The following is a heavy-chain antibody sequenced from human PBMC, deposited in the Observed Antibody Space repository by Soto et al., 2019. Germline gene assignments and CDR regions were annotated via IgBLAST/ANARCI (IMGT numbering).Heavy chain of an antibody. D-gene: IGHD3-16*01. CDR3: ARDLRFGPEEYLDF. J-gene: IGHJ4*02. CDR2: IYSSGTT. V-gene: IGHV4-4*07. CDR1: GGSISGHY. Sequence: QVRLQESGPGLVKPSETLSLTGTVSGGSISGHYWSWIRQPAGKGLEWIGRIYSSGTTKYNPTLKMRVTMSIDTSKYQLSLGPSSVTAADTAVYYCARDLRFGPEEYLDFWCQGTLVTVSS.